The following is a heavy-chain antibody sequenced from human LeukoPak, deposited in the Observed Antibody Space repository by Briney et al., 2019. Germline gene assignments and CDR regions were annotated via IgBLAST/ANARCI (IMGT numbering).Heavy chain of an antibody. CDR3: ASRRECIRPNPSYP. D-gene: IGHD3-10*01. J-gene: IGHJ5*02. Sequence: SETLSLTCAVSGGSLSNYYWTWIRQPPGKRLEWIGEINLSGSTNYHPSLKSRVTISVDTSKNQFSLKLSSVTAADTAVYYCASRRECIRPNPSYP. CDR1: GGSLSNYY. CDR2: INLSGST. V-gene: IGHV4-34*01.